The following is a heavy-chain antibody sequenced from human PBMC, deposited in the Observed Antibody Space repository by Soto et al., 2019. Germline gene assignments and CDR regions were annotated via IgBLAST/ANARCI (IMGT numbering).Heavy chain of an antibody. D-gene: IGHD2-8*01. CDR2: IHYSGAT. Sequence: SETLSLTCTVSGTSISSYYWSWIRQPPGKGLEWIANIHYSGATNYNPSLASRVTLSVDTSKNQFSLKMTSVTAADRAMYFCARYNSYAIDYWGRGTLVTVSS. V-gene: IGHV4-59*01. J-gene: IGHJ4*02. CDR1: GTSISSYY. CDR3: ARYNSYAIDY.